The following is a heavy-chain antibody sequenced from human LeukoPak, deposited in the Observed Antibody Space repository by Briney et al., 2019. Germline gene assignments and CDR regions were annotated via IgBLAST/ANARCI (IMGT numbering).Heavy chain of an antibody. D-gene: IGHD2-15*01. CDR1: GGSISSGDYY. CDR2: IYYSGST. V-gene: IGHV4-30-4*08. J-gene: IGHJ6*03. Sequence: NPSETLSLTCTVSGGSISSGDYYWSWIRQPPGKGLEWIGYIYYSGSTYYNPSLKSRVTISVDTSKNQFSLKLSSVTAADTAVYYCASPVGLFPGRHLPSYMDVWGKGTTVTVSS. CDR3: ASPVGLFPGRHLPSYMDV.